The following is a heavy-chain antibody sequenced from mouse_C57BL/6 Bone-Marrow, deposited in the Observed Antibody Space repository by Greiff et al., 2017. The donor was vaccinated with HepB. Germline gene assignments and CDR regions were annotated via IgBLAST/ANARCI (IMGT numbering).Heavy chain of an antibody. CDR1: GYTFTSYW. CDR3: AREERDHYSNYVVFAY. V-gene: IGHV1-62-3*01. CDR2: IDPNSGGT. D-gene: IGHD2-5*01. Sequence: QVQLQQPGAELVKPGASVKLSCKASGYTFTSYWMHWVKQRPGRGLEWIGRIDPNSGGTKYNEKFKSKATLTVDKPSSTAYMQLSSLTSEDSAVYFCAREERDHYSNYVVFAYWGQGTLVTVSA. J-gene: IGHJ3*01.